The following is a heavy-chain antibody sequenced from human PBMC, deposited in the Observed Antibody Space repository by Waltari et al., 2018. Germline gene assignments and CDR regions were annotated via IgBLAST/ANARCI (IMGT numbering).Heavy chain of an antibody. Sequence: EEQLLESGGGLVQPGDSLRLHCAGSGFRFSNYWMHWVRQAPGKGLVWVAHISDDETSISYADSGKGRFTISRDNAKNTVYLQMKRLRVEDTAVYYCARLAPRTYRSPVPGRHYYYGMDVWGQGTTVTVSS. D-gene: IGHD3-10*01. J-gene: IGHJ6*02. CDR1: GFRFSNYW. V-gene: IGHV3-74*01. CDR3: ARLAPRTYRSPVPGRHYYYGMDV. CDR2: ISDDETSI.